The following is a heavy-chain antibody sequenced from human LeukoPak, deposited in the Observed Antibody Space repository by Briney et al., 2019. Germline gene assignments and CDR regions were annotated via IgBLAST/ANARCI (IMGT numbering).Heavy chain of an antibody. CDR2: IWFDGSYK. CDR1: GFTFSSYG. Sequence: PGGSLRLSCAASGFTFSSYGMHWVRQAPGKGLEWVAVIWFDGSYKYYADSVKGRFTISRDNSKNTLHLQMNSLRAEDTAVYYCATKGDWNWGQGTLVTVSS. V-gene: IGHV3-33*01. CDR3: ATKGDWN. D-gene: IGHD3/OR15-3a*01. J-gene: IGHJ4*02.